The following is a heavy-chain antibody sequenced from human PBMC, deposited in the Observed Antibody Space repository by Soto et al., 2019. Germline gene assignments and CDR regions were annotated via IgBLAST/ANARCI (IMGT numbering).Heavy chain of an antibody. CDR2: IYYSGNT. J-gene: IGHJ4*02. D-gene: IGHD6-13*01. CDR3: ARGSAAGTKSPFDY. V-gene: IGHV4-61*08. Sequence: ETLSLTCTVSGGTIDSGAYYWSLIRQHPGKGLEWIGYIYYSGNTNYNPSLRSRVTISVGTSKNQLSLKLSSVTAADTAVYYCARGSAAGTKSPFDYWGQGTLVTVSS. CDR1: GGTIDSGAYY.